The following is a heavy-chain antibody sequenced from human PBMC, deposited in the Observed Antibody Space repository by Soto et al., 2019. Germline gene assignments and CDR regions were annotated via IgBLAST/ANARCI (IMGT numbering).Heavy chain of an antibody. J-gene: IGHJ4*02. V-gene: IGHV3-74*01. Sequence: GGSLRLSCAASGFTFSSSWLQWVRQAPGKGLVWVSRINSDGSSTSYADSVKGRFTISRDNAKNTLYLQMNSLRAEDTAVYYCARDPAYCGGDCYFRWGQGTLVTGSS. D-gene: IGHD2-21*02. CDR3: ARDPAYCGGDCYFR. CDR1: GFTFSSSW. CDR2: INSDGSST.